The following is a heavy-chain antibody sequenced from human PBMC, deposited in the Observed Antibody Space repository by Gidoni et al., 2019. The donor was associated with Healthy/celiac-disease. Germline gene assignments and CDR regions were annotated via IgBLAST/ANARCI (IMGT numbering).Heavy chain of an antibody. CDR2: ISWNSGSI. V-gene: IGHV3-9*01. D-gene: IGHD6-13*01. CDR1: GFTFDDYA. J-gene: IGHJ2*01. Sequence: EVQLVESGGGLVQPGRSLRLSWADSGFTFDDYAMNWGRQVPGKGLEWVSGISWNSGSIGYADSVKGRFTISRDNAKNSLYLQMNSLRAEDTTLYYCAKDIRTGMEGWYFDLWGRGTLVTVSS. CDR3: AKDIRTGMEGWYFDL.